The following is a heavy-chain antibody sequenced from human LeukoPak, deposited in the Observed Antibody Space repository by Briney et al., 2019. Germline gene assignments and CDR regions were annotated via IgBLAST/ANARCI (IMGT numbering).Heavy chain of an antibody. CDR1: GFSFRNYA. CDR2: ISGSGGRT. CDR3: AKDSEATITPLSAFDI. D-gene: IGHD4-23*01. J-gene: IGHJ3*02. V-gene: IGHV3-23*01. Sequence: GGSLRLSCAASGFSFRNYAISWGRQAPGKGLEWVSSISGSGGRTDSADSVKGRFTISRENANNTLYLQMKSLRADDTAMYYCAKDSEATITPLSAFDIWGQGTMVTVSS.